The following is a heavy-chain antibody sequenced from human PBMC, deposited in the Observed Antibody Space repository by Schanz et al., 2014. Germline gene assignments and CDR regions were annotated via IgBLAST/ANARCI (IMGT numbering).Heavy chain of an antibody. J-gene: IGHJ3*02. CDR3: ARVHIATYHYNSPGAFDI. CDR1: GYIFGSHG. V-gene: IGHV1-18*01. Sequence: QVQLVQSGAEVKKPGASVKVSCKASGYIFGSHGMTWVRQAPGQGPELMGWINAHTGNTQYAQKFQGRVNMTRDTVTTTLHLELTRLRTDDTAIYYCARVHIATYHYNSPGAFDIWGQGTRVTVSS. CDR2: INAHTGNT. D-gene: IGHD3-10*01.